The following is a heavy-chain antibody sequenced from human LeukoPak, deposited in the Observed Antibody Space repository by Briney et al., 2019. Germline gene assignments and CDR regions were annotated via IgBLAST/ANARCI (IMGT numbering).Heavy chain of an antibody. D-gene: IGHD4-23*01. J-gene: IGHJ5*02. V-gene: IGHV4-30-2*01. Sequence: PSETLSLTCTVSGGSISSGGYYWSWIRQPPGKGLEWIGYIYHSGSTYYNPSLKSRVTISVDRSKNQFSLKLSSVTAADTAVYYCARAPDHGGNPAGFDPWGQGTLVTVSS. CDR1: GGSISSGGYY. CDR2: IYHSGST. CDR3: ARAPDHGGNPAGFDP.